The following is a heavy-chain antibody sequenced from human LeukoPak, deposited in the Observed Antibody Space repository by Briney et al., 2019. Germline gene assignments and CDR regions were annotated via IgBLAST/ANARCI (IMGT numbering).Heavy chain of an antibody. D-gene: IGHD6-6*01. V-gene: IGHV4-38-2*01. CDR1: GYTIGSGYF. CDR2: MSYDGST. CDR3: ARASIAGVGKETPSYWFDS. Sequence: PSETLSLTCGVSGYTIGSGYFWAWIRQPPGKGLEWIGSMSYDGSTQYNPSLQSRVTISGDTSKNKFSLKLSSLTAADTAVYHCARASIAGVGKETPSYWFDSWGQGTLVTVSS. J-gene: IGHJ5*01.